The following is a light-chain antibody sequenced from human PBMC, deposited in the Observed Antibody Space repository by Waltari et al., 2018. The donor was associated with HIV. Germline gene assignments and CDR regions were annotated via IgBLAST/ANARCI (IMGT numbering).Light chain of an antibody. CDR2: ANN. CDR1: RSHIGAGFH. CDR3: QSYDNSLSGQV. V-gene: IGLV1-40*01. Sequence: QSVLTQPPSVSGAPGQRVTISCTGSRSHIGAGFHVPWYQQLPGAAPKLVIYANNNRPSGVPDRFSGSKSGTSASLAITGLQAEDEADYYCQSYDNSLSGQVFGTGTKVTVL. J-gene: IGLJ1*01.